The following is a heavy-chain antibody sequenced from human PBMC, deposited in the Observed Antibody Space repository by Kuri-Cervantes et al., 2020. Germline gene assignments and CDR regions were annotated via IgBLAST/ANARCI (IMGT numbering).Heavy chain of an antibody. V-gene: IGHV3-30-3*01. J-gene: IGHJ4*02. CDR3: ARVPYYYDSSGYTIDY. Sequence: GESLKISCAASGFTFSSYAMHWVRQAPGKGLEWVAVISYDGSNKYYADSVKGRFTISRDNSKNTLYLQMNSLRAEDTAVYYCARVPYYYDSSGYTIDYWGQGTLVTVSS. D-gene: IGHD3-22*01. CDR1: GFTFSSYA. CDR2: ISYDGSNK.